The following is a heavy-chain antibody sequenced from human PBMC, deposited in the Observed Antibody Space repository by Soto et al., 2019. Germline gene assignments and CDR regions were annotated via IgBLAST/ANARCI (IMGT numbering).Heavy chain of an antibody. V-gene: IGHV1-69*13. J-gene: IGHJ6*02. CDR2: IIPIFGTA. D-gene: IGHD3-9*01. Sequence: GAGVKVSCKASGGTFSSYAISWLRQAPGQGLEWMGGIIPIFGTANYAQKFQGRVTITADESTSTAYMELSSLRSEDTAVYYCARDFTHYDILTGSRSRQGMDVWGQGTTVTVSS. CDR3: ARDFTHYDILTGSRSRQGMDV. CDR1: GGTFSSYA.